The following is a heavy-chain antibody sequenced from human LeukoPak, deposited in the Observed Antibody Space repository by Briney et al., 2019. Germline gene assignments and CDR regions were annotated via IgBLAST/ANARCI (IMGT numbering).Heavy chain of an antibody. D-gene: IGHD3-16*02. J-gene: IGHJ4*02. V-gene: IGHV4-59*08. CDR1: GGSISSYY. Sequence: SETLSLTCTVSGGSISSYYWSWIRQPPGKGLEWIGYIYYSGSTNYNPSLKSRVTISVDTSKNQFSLKLSSVTAADTAVYYCARLGLRLGELSTFDYWGQGTLVTVSS. CDR3: ARLGLRLGELSTFDY. CDR2: IYYSGST.